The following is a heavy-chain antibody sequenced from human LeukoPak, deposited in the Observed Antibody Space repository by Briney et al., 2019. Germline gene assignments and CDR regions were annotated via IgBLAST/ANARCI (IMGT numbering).Heavy chain of an antibody. CDR1: GFTFSSYA. V-gene: IGHV3-23*01. CDR3: ANGILRVQWELRSNGDWFDP. D-gene: IGHD1-26*01. CDR2: ISGSGGST. Sequence: GGSLRLSCAASGFTFSSYAMSWVRQAPGKGLEWVSAISGSGGSTYYADSVRGRFTISRDNSKNTLYLQMNSLRAEDTAVYYCANGILRVQWELRSNGDWFDPWGQGTLVTVSS. J-gene: IGHJ5*02.